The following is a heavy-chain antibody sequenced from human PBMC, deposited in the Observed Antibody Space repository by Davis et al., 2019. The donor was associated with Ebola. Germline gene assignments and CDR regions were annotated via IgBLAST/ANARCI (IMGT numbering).Heavy chain of an antibody. CDR3: ARFSGYCSSTSCQGGFDP. Sequence: GESLKISCKGSGYSFTSYWIAWVRQMSGKGLEWMGIIYPGDSDTRYSPSFQGQVTISVDTSISTAYVQWSSLQASDTAMYYCARFSGYCSSTSCQGGFDPWGLGTLVTVSS. CDR1: GYSFTSYW. CDR2: IYPGDSDT. J-gene: IGHJ5*02. V-gene: IGHV5-51*01. D-gene: IGHD2-2*01.